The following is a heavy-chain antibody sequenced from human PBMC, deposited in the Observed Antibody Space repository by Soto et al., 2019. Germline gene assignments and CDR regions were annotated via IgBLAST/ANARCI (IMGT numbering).Heavy chain of an antibody. V-gene: IGHV3-15*07. CDR2: IKRYTEDAAT. Sequence: EVQLVQSGGDLVKPGGSLRLSFAASGFTFSNAWLTCVSQAPGKGLEWVGRIKRYTEDAATDYGETLKGRITISRDDSKNTVYLQMNSLNTVDTAVYYCTSKNWGLGDFWGQGTLVTVSS. J-gene: IGHJ4*02. CDR1: GFTFSNAW. D-gene: IGHD7-27*01. CDR3: TSKNWGLGDF.